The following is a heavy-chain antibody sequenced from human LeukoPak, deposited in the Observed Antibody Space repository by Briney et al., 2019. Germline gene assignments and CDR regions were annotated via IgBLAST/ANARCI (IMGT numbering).Heavy chain of an antibody. V-gene: IGHV1-69*05. D-gene: IGHD6-13*01. CDR2: IIPIFGTA. CDR3: AREGSSSWYELDY. CDR1: GGTFSSYA. Sequence: ASVKVSCTASGGTFSSYAISWVRQAPGQGLEWMGGIIPIFGTANYAQKLQGRVTMTTDTSTSTAYMELRSLRSDDTAAYYCAREGSSSWYELDYWGQGTLVTVSS. J-gene: IGHJ4*02.